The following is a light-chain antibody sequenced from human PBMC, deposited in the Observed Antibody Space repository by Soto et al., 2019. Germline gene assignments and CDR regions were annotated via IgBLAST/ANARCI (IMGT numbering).Light chain of an antibody. J-gene: IGLJ3*02. CDR3: CSYAGSSTWV. Sequence: QSALTQPASVSGSPGQSITISCTGTSSDVVSYDLVSWYQQHPGKAPKFIIYEGSKRPSGVSNRFSGSKSGNTASLTISGLQAEDEADYYCCSYAGSSTWVFGGGTKVTVL. V-gene: IGLV2-23*01. CDR2: EGS. CDR1: SSDVVSYDL.